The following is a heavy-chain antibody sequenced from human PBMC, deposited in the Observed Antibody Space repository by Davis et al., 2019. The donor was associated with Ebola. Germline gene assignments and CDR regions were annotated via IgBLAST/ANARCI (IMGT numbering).Heavy chain of an antibody. J-gene: IGHJ4*02. Sequence: AASVKVSCKASGYTFSNYGVTWVRQAPGQGLEWMGRINPILGAADYAPTFQGRVTITADKSTVTAYLKLSSLTSEDTAVYYCSEQGFSGYTYFDSWGQGTLVTVSS. CDR2: INPILGAA. CDR3: SEQGFSGYTYFDS. D-gene: IGHD5-12*01. CDR1: GYTFSNYG. V-gene: IGHV1-69*04.